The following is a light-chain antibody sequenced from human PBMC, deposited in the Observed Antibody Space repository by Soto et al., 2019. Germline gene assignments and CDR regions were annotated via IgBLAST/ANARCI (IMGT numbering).Light chain of an antibody. CDR2: DAS. Sequence: EIVLTQSPATLSLSPGERAALSCRASQGVGRFLAWYQQKPGQAPRLLIYDASNRATGIPARFSGSGSVTDFTPAIDNLEPEDFAVYYCQQRGGWPLTFGGGTKVEIK. J-gene: IGKJ4*01. V-gene: IGKV3-11*01. CDR1: QGVGRF. CDR3: QQRGGWPLT.